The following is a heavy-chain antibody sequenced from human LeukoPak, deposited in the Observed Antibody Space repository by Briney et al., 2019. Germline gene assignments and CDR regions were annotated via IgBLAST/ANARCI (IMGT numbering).Heavy chain of an antibody. CDR3: ARGTTVYDSSSWYWFDP. Sequence: ASVKVSCKASGYTFTSYDINWVRQATGQGLEWMGWMNPNSGNTGYAQKFQGRVTMTRNTSISTAYMELSSLRSEDTAVYYCARGTTVYDSSSWYWFDPWGQGTLVTVSS. V-gene: IGHV1-8*01. D-gene: IGHD6-13*01. J-gene: IGHJ5*02. CDR2: MNPNSGNT. CDR1: GYTFTSYD.